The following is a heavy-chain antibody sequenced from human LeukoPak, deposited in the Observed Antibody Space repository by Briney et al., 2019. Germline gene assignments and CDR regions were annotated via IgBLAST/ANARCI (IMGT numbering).Heavy chain of an antibody. CDR1: GGSISSYY. Sequence: SETLSLTCTVSGGSISSYYWSWIRQPAGKGLEWIGLINTSGSTNYNPSLKSRVTMSVDTSKNQFSLKLSSVPAADKAVYYCARDQKGYCSSTSCYKYNWFDPWGQGTLVTVSS. V-gene: IGHV4-4*07. D-gene: IGHD2-2*02. CDR3: ARDQKGYCSSTSCYKYNWFDP. CDR2: INTSGST. J-gene: IGHJ5*02.